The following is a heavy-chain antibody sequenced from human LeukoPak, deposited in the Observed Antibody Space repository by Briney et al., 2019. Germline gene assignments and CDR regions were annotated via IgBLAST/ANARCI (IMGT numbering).Heavy chain of an antibody. CDR1: GYTFTSYG. Sequence: ASVKVSCKASGYTFTSYGISWVRQAPGQGLEWMGWISANNGDTDYAQKLQGRVTLTTDTSTSTAYMELRSLRSDDTAVYYCAKTRDTFFDYWGQGTLVTASS. CDR3: AKTRDTFFDY. D-gene: IGHD3-16*01. J-gene: IGHJ4*02. CDR2: ISANNGDT. V-gene: IGHV1-18*01.